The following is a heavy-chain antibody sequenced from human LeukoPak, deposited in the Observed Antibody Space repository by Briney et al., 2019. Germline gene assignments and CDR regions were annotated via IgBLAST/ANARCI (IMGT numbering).Heavy chain of an antibody. CDR2: INPNSGGT. CDR3: ARYPSIAANWFDP. J-gene: IGHJ5*02. Sequence: ASVKVSCKASGYTFTGYYMNWVRQAPGQGLEWMGWINPNSGGTNYAQKFQGRVTMTRDTSISTAYMELSRLRSDDTAVYYCARYPSIAANWFDPWGQGTLVTVSS. V-gene: IGHV1-2*02. D-gene: IGHD6-25*01. CDR1: GYTFTGYY.